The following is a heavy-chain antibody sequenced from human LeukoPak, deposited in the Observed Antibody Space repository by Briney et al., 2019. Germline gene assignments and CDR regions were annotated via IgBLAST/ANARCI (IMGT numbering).Heavy chain of an antibody. Sequence: PGGSLRLSCTASGFTFGDYAMSWVRQAPGKGLERVGFIRSKAYGGTTEYAASVKGRFTISRDDSKSIAYLQMNSLKTEDTAVYYCTRVGYYYGSGSYYKRYFDYWGQGTLVTVSS. D-gene: IGHD3-10*01. CDR3: TRVGYYYGSGSYYKRYFDY. J-gene: IGHJ4*02. CDR2: IRSKAYGGTT. V-gene: IGHV3-49*04. CDR1: GFTFGDYA.